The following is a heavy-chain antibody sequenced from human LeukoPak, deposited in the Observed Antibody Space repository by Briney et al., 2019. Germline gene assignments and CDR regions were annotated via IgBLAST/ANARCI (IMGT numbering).Heavy chain of an antibody. CDR3: AKQLGYCSDGSCYFPY. J-gene: IGHJ4*02. CDR1: GFTFSSSA. CDR2: ISNNGGYT. Sequence: GALRLSCAASGFTFSSSAMSWVRQAPGKGLEWVSAISNNGGYTYYADSVQGRFTISRDNSKSTLCLQMNSLRAEDTAVYYCAKQLGYCSDGSCYFPYWGQGTLVTVSS. D-gene: IGHD2-15*01. V-gene: IGHV3-23*01.